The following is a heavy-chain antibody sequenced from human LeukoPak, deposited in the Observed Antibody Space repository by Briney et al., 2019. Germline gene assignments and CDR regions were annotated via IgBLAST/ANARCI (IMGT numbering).Heavy chain of an antibody. Sequence: SETLSLTCAVYGGSFSDFYWSWIRPPPGKGLEWIGEINHRGSTNYNPSLKSRVTISVDTSKNQSSLKLSSVTAADTAVYYCARGRAARTLYYDYYYMDVWGKGTTVTVSS. J-gene: IGHJ6*03. CDR1: GGSFSDFY. CDR3: ARGRAARTLYYDYYYMDV. V-gene: IGHV4-34*01. D-gene: IGHD6-6*01. CDR2: INHRGST.